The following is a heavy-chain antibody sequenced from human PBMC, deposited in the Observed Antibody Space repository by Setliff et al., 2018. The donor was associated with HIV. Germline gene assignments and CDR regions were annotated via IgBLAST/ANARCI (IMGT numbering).Heavy chain of an antibody. J-gene: IGHJ4*02. CDR3: AREDSSYHYFDS. D-gene: IGHD3-22*01. CDR1: GYSISSSNW. V-gene: IGHV4-28*06. CDR2: IYHNGNT. Sequence: SETLSLTCAVSGYSISSSNWWAWFRQPPGKGLGWIGYIYHNGNTNYNPSLRSRVTMSIDTSKNQFFLKLSSVTALDTAVYWCAREDSSYHYFDSWGQGMLVTVSS.